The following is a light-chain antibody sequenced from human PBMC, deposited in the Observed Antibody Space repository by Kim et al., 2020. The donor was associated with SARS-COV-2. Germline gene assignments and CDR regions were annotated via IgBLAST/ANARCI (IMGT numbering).Light chain of an antibody. V-gene: IGKV3-20*01. CDR3: QQYGSSPYT. Sequence: SSQRQSDPRSCRATQSVSSRYLAWYQQKPGQAPRLLIYGASSRATGIPDRFSGSGSGTDFTLTISRLEPEDFAVYYCQQYGSSPYTFGQGTKLEI. CDR1: QSVSSRY. J-gene: IGKJ2*01. CDR2: GAS.